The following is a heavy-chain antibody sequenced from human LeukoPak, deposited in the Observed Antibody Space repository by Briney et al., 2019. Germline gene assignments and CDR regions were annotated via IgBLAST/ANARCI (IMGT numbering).Heavy chain of an antibody. CDR3: AREISGTYYNPLGYMDV. CDR1: GGSIGIYY. Sequence: SETLSLTCTVSGGSIGIYYWNWIRQPAGKGLEWIGRIFTSGIANYNPSLKSRVTMSVDASKNQFSLNLSSVTAADTAVYYCAREISGTYYNPLGYMDVWGKGTTVTVSS. D-gene: IGHD3-10*01. J-gene: IGHJ6*03. CDR2: IFTSGIA. V-gene: IGHV4-4*07.